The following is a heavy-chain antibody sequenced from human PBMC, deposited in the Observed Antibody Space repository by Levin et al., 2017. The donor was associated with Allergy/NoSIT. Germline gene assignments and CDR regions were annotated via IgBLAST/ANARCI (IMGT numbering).Heavy chain of an antibody. CDR1: GFTFSDYY. D-gene: IGHD2-21*02. Sequence: GGSLRLSCAASGFTFSDYYMSWIRQAPGKGLEWVSYISSSSSYTNYADSVKGRFTISRDNAKNSLYLQMNSLRAEDTAVYYCARKLGGGDCYSCHYYYGMDVWGQGTTVTVSS. V-gene: IGHV3-11*03. J-gene: IGHJ6*02. CDR2: ISSSSSYT. CDR3: ARKLGGGDCYSCHYYYGMDV.